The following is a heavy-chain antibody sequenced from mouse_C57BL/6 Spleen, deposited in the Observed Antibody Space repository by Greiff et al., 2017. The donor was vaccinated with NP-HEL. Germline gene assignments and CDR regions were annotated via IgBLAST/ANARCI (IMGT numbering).Heavy chain of an antibody. Sequence: VQLQQSGAELVMPGASVKLSCKASGYTFTSYWMHWVKQRPGQGLEWIGEIDPSDSYTNYNQKFKGKSTLTVDKSSSTAYMQLSSLTSEDSAVYDGARRGYGSSYAMDYWGQGTSVTVSS. J-gene: IGHJ4*01. D-gene: IGHD1-1*01. CDR3: ARRGYGSSYAMDY. CDR1: GYTFTSYW. CDR2: IDPSDSYT. V-gene: IGHV1-69*01.